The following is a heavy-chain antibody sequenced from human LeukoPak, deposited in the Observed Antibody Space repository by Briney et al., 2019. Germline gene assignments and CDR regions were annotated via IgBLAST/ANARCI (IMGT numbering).Heavy chain of an antibody. V-gene: IGHV1-2*02. CDR2: INPNSGGT. J-gene: IGHJ4*02. D-gene: IGHD1-26*01. CDR1: GYTFTNYG. CDR3: ARDLANSGSYSGGFDY. Sequence: ASVKVSCKASGYTFTNYGISWVRQAPGQGLEWMGWINPNSGGTNYAQKFQGRVTMTRDTSISTAYMELSRLRSGDTAVYYCARDLANSGSYSGGFDYWGQGTLVTVSS.